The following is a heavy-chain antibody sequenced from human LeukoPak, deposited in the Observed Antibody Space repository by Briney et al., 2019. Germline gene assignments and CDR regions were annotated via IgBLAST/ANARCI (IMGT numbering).Heavy chain of an antibody. V-gene: IGHV1-18*01. CDR3: ARDQNYDSSGYYLIDY. CDR1: GYTFTSYG. J-gene: IGHJ4*02. D-gene: IGHD3-22*01. CDR2: ISAYNGNT. Sequence: ASVKVSCKASGYTFTSYGISWVRQAPGQGLEWMGWISAYNGNTNYAQKLQGRVTMTTDTSTSTAYMELRSLRSDDTAVYYCARDQNYDSSGYYLIDYWGQGTLVTVSS.